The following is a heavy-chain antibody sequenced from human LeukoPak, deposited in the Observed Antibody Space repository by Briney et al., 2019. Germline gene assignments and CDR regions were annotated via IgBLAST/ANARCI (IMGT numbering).Heavy chain of an antibody. Sequence: PSETLSLTCAVSGGSISSSNWWSWVRQPPGKGLEWIGEIYHSGSTNYNPSLRSRVTISVDKSKNQFPLKLSSVTAADTAVYYCARDEVLHSGSYYPLHYGMDVWGQGTTVTVSS. J-gene: IGHJ6*02. CDR1: GGSISSSNW. D-gene: IGHD1-26*01. CDR2: IYHSGST. CDR3: ARDEVLHSGSYYPLHYGMDV. V-gene: IGHV4-4*02.